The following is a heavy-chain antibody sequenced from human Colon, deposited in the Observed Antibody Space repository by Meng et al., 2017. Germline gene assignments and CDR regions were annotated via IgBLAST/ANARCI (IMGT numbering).Heavy chain of an antibody. CDR3: AKNGAYCLEY. D-gene: IGHD2-8*02. V-gene: IGHV4-4*02. CDR1: GGSITNSNW. Sequence: QGQRPESGPGLVKPSGTLSLTCAVSGGSITNSNWWSWVRQPPGKGLEWIGQTYGSVNTAYNPSLKSRVTISVDKSKNQLSLTLSSVTAADTAVYYCAKNGAYCLEYWGQGILVTVSS. J-gene: IGHJ4*02. CDR2: TYGSVNT.